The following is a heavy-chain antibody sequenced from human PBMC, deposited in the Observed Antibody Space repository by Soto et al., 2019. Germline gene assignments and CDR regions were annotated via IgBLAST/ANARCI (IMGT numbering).Heavy chain of an antibody. J-gene: IGHJ6*02. CDR2: IYYSGST. CDR3: ARDDGSSSSYYYYYGMDV. V-gene: IGHV4-59*01. D-gene: IGHD6-13*01. CDR1: GGSISSYY. Sequence: QVQLQESGPGLVKPSETLSLTCTVSGGSISSYYWSWIRQPPGKGLEWIGYIYYSGSTNYNPSLKSRVTISVDTSKNQFSLKLSSVTAADTAVYYCARDDGSSSSYYYYYGMDVWGQGTTVTVSS.